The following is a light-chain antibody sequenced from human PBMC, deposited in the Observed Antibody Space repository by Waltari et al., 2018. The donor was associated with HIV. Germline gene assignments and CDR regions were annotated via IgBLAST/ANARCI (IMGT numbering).Light chain of an antibody. J-gene: IGLJ2*01. V-gene: IGLV1-47*01. Sequence: QSVLTQPPSASGTPGQRITISCSGSSSKIGHNYVHWYQHPPGTAPQTLIYRNNRRASGVPDRFSGSKSGTSASLAISGLRSEDEADYYCVTWADRSSGPVVFGGGTKVTVL. CDR1: SSKIGHNY. CDR2: RNN. CDR3: VTWADRSSGPVV.